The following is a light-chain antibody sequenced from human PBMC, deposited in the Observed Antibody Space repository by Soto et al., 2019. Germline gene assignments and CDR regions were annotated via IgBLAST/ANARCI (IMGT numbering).Light chain of an antibody. J-gene: IGLJ3*02. CDR3: ETWDINTWV. V-gene: IGLV4-60*02. CDR2: VEGTGSH. CDR1: SGHSDYI. Sequence: QSVLTQSSSASASLGSSVKLTCTLSSGHSDYIIAWHQHQPGKAPRYLMKVEGTGSHNKGSGVPDRFSGSTSGADRYLTISNLQFEDEADYYCETWDINTWVFGGGTKVTVL.